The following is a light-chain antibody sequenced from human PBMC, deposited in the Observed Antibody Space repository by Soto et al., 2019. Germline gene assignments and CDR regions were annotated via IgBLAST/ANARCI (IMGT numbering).Light chain of an antibody. Sequence: DIVMTQSPDSLAVSLGERATINCKSSQSVLYSSDNKNFLAWYQQKPGQPPKMLIYLASTRGPGVPDRFSGSGSVTDFTLIISGLQAEDVAVYYCQQYYSTPRTFGQGTRVEIK. J-gene: IGKJ1*01. V-gene: IGKV4-1*01. CDR2: LAS. CDR1: QSVLYSSDNKNF. CDR3: QQYYSTPRT.